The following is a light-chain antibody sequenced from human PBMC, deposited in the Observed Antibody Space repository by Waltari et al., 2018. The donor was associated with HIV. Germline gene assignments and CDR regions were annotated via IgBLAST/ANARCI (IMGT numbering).Light chain of an antibody. Sequence: EIVLTQSPATLSLSPGGRATLSCRASQSISNYLAWYQQVPGQAPRLLIFDASNRATDIPARFSGSGSGTNFTLTISGLESEDFAVYFCQQYEASPPMYTFGQGTRLEV. CDR2: DAS. V-gene: IGKV3-11*01. CDR1: QSISNY. CDR3: QQYEASPPMYT. J-gene: IGKJ2*01.